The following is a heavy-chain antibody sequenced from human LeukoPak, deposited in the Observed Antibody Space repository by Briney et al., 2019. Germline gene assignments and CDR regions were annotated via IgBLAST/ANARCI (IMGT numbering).Heavy chain of an antibody. D-gene: IGHD2-2*02. Sequence: SETLSLTCTVSGGSISSSSYYLGWIRQPPGKGLEWIVSIYYSGSTYYNPSLKSRVAISVDTSKNQFSLKLSSVTAADTAVYYCARHDEVLKRYCSSTSCYTLGTIDYWGQGTLVTVSS. V-gene: IGHV4-39*01. CDR3: ARHDEVLKRYCSSTSCYTLGTIDY. CDR2: IYYSGST. J-gene: IGHJ4*02. CDR1: GGSISSSSYY.